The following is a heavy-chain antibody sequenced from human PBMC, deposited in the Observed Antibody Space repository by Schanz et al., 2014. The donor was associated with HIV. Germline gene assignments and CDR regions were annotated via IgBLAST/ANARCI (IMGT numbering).Heavy chain of an antibody. D-gene: IGHD1-20*01. J-gene: IGHJ5*02. CDR3: ARDYHWNWFDP. CDR1: GFTFSSYW. CDR2: MNQDGSRK. Sequence: EQLVESGGGLVQPGGSLRLSCAASGFTFSSYWMTWVRQAPGKGLEMVANMNQDGSRKYYVDSVKGRFTISRDNAANSLFLQMNSLRAEDTAVYYCARDYHWNWFDPWGQGTLVTVSS. V-gene: IGHV3-7*01.